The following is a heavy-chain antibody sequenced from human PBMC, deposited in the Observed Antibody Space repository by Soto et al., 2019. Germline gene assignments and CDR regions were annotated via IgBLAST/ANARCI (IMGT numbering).Heavy chain of an antibody. CDR3: ARGKSSSWHNWFDP. V-gene: IGHV1-8*02. J-gene: IGHJ5*02. CDR1: GGTFSSYR. D-gene: IGHD6-13*01. Sequence: ASVKVSCKASGGTFSSYRINWVRQATGQGLEWMGWMNPNSGNTGYAQKFQGRVTMTRNTSISTAYMELSSLRSEDTAVYYCARGKSSSWHNWFDPWGQGTLVTVSS. CDR2: MNPNSGNT.